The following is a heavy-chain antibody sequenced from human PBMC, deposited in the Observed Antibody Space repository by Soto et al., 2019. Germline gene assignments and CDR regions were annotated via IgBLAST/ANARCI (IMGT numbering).Heavy chain of an antibody. Sequence: TLSLTCTVSGGSIRSGGYYWSWVRQNPRRGLEWIGNIYYSGNTYYNPSLKSRLTISVDTSKNQFSLNLSSVTAADTAVYYCARGGLFDPWGQGTLVTVSS. CDR1: GGSIRSGGYY. J-gene: IGHJ5*02. V-gene: IGHV4-31*03. CDR3: ARGGLFDP. D-gene: IGHD3-10*01. CDR2: IYYSGNT.